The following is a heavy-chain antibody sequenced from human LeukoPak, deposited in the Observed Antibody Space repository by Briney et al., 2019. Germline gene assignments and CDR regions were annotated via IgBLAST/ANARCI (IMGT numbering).Heavy chain of an antibody. J-gene: IGHJ5*02. CDR2: IYYGGST. D-gene: IGHD4-17*01. V-gene: IGHV4-59*08. CDR1: GGSISSYY. CDR3: ARLHDTDYAVDP. Sequence: SETLSLTCTVSGGSISSYYWSWIRQPPGKVLEWIGYIYYGGSTNYNPSLKSRVTISVDTSKNQFSLKLSSVTAADTAVYYCARLHDTDYAVDPWGQGTLVTVSS.